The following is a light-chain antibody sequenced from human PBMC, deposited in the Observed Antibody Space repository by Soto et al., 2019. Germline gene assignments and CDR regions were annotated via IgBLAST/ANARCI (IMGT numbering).Light chain of an antibody. Sequence: QSALTQPPSASGSPGQSVAISCTGTSSDVGGYNYVSWFQQHPGRAPKLMLYDVSKRPSGVPDRFSGSKSGNTASLTVSGLQAEDEADYYCSSFAGSTFVFGSGTKLTVL. J-gene: IGLJ1*01. CDR1: SSDVGGYNY. CDR2: DVS. CDR3: SSFAGSTFV. V-gene: IGLV2-8*01.